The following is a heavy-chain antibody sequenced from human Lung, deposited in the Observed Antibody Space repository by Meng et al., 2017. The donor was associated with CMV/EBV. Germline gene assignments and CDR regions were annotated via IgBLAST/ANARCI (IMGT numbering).Heavy chain of an antibody. Sequence: HLHVQESGPGLLKPSETLSLTGTVSGGSISSSSYYWAWIRQPPGEGLEWIGSVVYSGTTYYTSSLKSRVSISVDTSKNQFSLKLSSVTAADTAVYYCARHHHSPTFDYWGQGTLVTVSS. CDR1: GGSISSSSYY. J-gene: IGHJ4*02. CDR2: VVYSGTT. D-gene: IGHD1-14*01. CDR3: ARHHHSPTFDY. V-gene: IGHV4-39*01.